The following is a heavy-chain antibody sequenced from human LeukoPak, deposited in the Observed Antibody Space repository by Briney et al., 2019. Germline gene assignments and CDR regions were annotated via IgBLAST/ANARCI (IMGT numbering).Heavy chain of an antibody. J-gene: IGHJ5*02. CDR3: LRTPHYDILTGYYIGDWFDP. V-gene: IGHV1-18*01. CDR1: GYTFTSYD. D-gene: IGHD3-9*01. Sequence: ASVKVSCKASGYTFTSYDINWVRQATGQGLEWMGWISAYTGNTNYAQRLQGRVTMTTDSSTSTAYMELRSLRSDDTAVYYCLRTPHYDILTGYYIGDWFDPWGQGTLVTVSS. CDR2: ISAYTGNT.